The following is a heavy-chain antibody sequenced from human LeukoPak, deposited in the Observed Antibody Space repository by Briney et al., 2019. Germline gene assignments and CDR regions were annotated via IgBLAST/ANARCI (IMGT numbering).Heavy chain of an antibody. D-gene: IGHD2-2*01. CDR1: GFSLSSYD. CDR2: ISTTSTYI. CDR3: ARADCFSSTCYLRSSWFDP. V-gene: IGHV3-21*01. J-gene: IGHJ5*02. Sequence: GGSLRLSCAASGFSLSSYDMNRVRQAPGKGLEWVSSISTTSTYIYYRYSVKGRFTISRDNARSSLYLQMNGLRAEDTAVYYCARADCFSSTCYLRSSWFDPWGQGTLVTVSS.